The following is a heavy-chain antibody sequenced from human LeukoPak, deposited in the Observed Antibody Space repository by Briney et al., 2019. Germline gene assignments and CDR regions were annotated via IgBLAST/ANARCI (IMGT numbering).Heavy chain of an antibody. D-gene: IGHD6-6*01. Sequence: GGPLRLSCAASGFTFSSYAMSWVRQAPGKGLEWVSGFSGSGGSTYYADSVKGRFTISRDNAKNSLYLQINSLRAEDTAVYYCARSSYSSSSSDWGQGTMVTVSS. J-gene: IGHJ3*01. CDR3: ARSSYSSSSSD. CDR1: GFTFSSYA. CDR2: FSGSGGST. V-gene: IGHV3-23*01.